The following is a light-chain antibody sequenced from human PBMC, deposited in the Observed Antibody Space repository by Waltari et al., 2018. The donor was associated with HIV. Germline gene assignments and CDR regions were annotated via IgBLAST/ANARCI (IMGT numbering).Light chain of an antibody. CDR1: QSVSIY. J-gene: IGKJ2*01. Sequence: EIVLTQSPATLSLSPGERATLSCRASQSVSIYLAWYQQKPGQPPMLLIYDASNRATAIPARFSGSGSGTDFTLTISSLEPEDFAVYYCQQRSRWPPAYTFGQGTKLEIK. CDR3: QQRSRWPPAYT. CDR2: DAS. V-gene: IGKV3-11*01.